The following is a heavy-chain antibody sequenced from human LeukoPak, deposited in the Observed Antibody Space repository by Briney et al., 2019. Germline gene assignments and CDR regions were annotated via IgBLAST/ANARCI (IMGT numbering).Heavy chain of an antibody. Sequence: GGSLRLSCAASGFTFSDYYMSWTRQAPGKGLEWVSYISSSSSYTNYADSVKGRFTISRDNAKNSLYLQMNSLRAEDTAVYYCARGGRRGYFDYWGQGTLVTVSS. J-gene: IGHJ4*02. V-gene: IGHV3-11*06. D-gene: IGHD1-1*01. CDR1: GFTFSDYY. CDR3: ARGGRRGYFDY. CDR2: ISSSSSYT.